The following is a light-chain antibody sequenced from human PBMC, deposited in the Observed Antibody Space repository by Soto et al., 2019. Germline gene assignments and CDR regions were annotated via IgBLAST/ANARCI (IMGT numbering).Light chain of an antibody. Sequence: ENVLTQSPDTLSLSPRERATLSCWASQSVPSAYLAWYQQRRGQSPRLLIYGTSSRAPGIPDRFSGRGSGTDFTLTISRLEPEDFAVYLCQQYATSPYTFGQGTKLEIK. CDR3: QQYATSPYT. V-gene: IGKV3-20*01. CDR1: QSVPSAY. CDR2: GTS. J-gene: IGKJ2*01.